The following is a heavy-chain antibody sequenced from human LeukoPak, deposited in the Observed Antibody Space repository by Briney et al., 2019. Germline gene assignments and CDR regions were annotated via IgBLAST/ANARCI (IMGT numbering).Heavy chain of an antibody. CDR1: GYIFTSYW. CDR3: ARGSGSDGYKTGYFDY. CDR2: IYPGNSDT. V-gene: IGHV5-51*01. Sequence: GESLKISCKGSGYIFTSYWIGWVRQMPGKGLEWMGIIYPGNSDTRYSPSFQGQVTISADKSISTAYLQWSSLKASDTAMYYCARGSGSDGYKTGYFDYWGQGTLVTVSS. J-gene: IGHJ4*02. D-gene: IGHD5-24*01.